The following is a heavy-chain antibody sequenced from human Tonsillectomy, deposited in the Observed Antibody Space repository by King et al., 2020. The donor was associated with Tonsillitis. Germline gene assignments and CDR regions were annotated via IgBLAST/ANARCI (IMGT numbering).Heavy chain of an antibody. Sequence: VQLVESGAEVKKPGSSVKVSCKAPGGTFSSYAISWVRQAPGQGLEWMGGIIPIFGTANYAQKFQGRVTITADESTSTAYMELSSLRSEDTAVYYCARRMGYCSGGSCSGYDAFDIWGQGTMVTVSS. CDR1: GGTFSSYA. D-gene: IGHD2-15*01. V-gene: IGHV1-69*01. CDR2: IIPIFGTA. J-gene: IGHJ3*02. CDR3: ARRMGYCSGGSCSGYDAFDI.